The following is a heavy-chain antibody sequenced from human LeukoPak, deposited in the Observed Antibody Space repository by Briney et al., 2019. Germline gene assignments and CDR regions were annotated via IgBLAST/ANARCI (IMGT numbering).Heavy chain of an antibody. CDR1: GGSFSGYY. CDR2: ISGSGGST. J-gene: IGHJ4*02. V-gene: IGHV3-11*04. D-gene: IGHD6-6*01. Sequence: LSLTCAVYGGSFSGYYWSWIRQPPGKGLEWVSAISGSGGSTYYADSVKGRFTISRDNAKNSLYLQMNSLRAEDTAVYYCAREESSSSGYYFDYWGQGALVTVSS. CDR3: AREESSSSGYYFDY.